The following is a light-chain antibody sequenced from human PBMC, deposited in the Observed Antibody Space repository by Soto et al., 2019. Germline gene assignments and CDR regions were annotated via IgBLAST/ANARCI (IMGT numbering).Light chain of an antibody. J-gene: IGKJ5*01. V-gene: IGKV3-20*01. CDR2: GAS. CDR3: KKYGSSPIT. Sequence: EIVLQKSPGTMSLSPGARATLSRRASQSVSSSYLAWYQQKPGQAPRLLIYGASSRATGIPDRFSGSGSGTDFTLTISRLEPEEFAVYFCKKYGSSPITVGKGKRLEIK. CDR1: QSVSSSY.